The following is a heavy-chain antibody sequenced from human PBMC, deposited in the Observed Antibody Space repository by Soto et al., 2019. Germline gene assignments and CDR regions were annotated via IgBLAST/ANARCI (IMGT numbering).Heavy chain of an antibody. Sequence: PGGSLRLSCAGSGFDFNSYWMGWVRQAPGRSPEWVANIKGDGSEISFLDSLEGRFTISRDNAKNSLYLQMNSLRAEETAVYYCEAWTLSHWWDYWGQVHLVTVSS. CDR3: EAWTLSHWWDY. V-gene: IGHV3-7*02. CDR2: IKGDGSEI. CDR1: GFDFNSYW. J-gene: IGHJ4*02. D-gene: IGHD2-8*02.